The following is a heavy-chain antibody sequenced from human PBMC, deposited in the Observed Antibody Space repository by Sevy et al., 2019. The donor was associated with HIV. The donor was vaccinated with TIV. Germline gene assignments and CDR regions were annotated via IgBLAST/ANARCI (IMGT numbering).Heavy chain of an antibody. D-gene: IGHD3-3*01. J-gene: IGHJ6*02. CDR1: GFTFSSYA. CDR3: ARSYDFWSGYYTDYYYGMDV. Sequence: GGSLRLSCAASGFTFSSYAMHWVRQAPGKGLEWVAVISYDGSNKYYADSVKGRFTISRDNSKNKRYLQMNSLRAEDTAVYYCARSYDFWSGYYTDYYYGMDVWGQGTTVTVSS. CDR2: ISYDGSNK. V-gene: IGHV3-30-3*01.